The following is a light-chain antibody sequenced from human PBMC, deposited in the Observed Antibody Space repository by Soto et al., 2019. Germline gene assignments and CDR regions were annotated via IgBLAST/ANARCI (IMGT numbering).Light chain of an antibody. Sequence: HSVLTQPPSASGTPGQRVTISCSESSSNIGSNTVNWYQQLPGTAPKLLIYNNNQRPSGVPDRFSGSKSGTSASLAISGLQSEDEADYYCAAWDDSLNGLVFGTGTKLTVL. V-gene: IGLV1-44*01. J-gene: IGLJ1*01. CDR3: AAWDDSLNGLV. CDR2: NNN. CDR1: SSNIGSNT.